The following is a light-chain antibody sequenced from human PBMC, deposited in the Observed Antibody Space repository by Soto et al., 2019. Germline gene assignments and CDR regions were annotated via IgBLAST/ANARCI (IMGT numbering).Light chain of an antibody. V-gene: IGKV3-15*01. CDR1: QSVSNH. CDR3: QQYNNWPPRT. Sequence: EIVMTHSPVTLSVSPGERATLSCRASQSVSNHLAWYQQKPGQAPRLLIYGASTRAIGIPARFSGSGSGTEFTLTISSLQSEVFAVYYCQQYNNWPPRTFGQGTKLEIK. J-gene: IGKJ2*01. CDR2: GAS.